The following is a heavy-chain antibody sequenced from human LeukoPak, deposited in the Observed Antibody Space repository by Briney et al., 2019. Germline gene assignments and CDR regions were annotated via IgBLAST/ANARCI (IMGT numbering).Heavy chain of an antibody. Sequence: GGSLRLSCAASGFTFSTYAMSWVRQPPGKGLEWVSAITGSGGNTYYADSVKGRFTISRDDSKNTVYLQVNSLRAEDTAVYYCAKTSGWPYYFDYWGQGTLVTVSS. CDR1: GFTFSTYA. CDR2: ITGSGGNT. J-gene: IGHJ4*02. V-gene: IGHV3-23*01. D-gene: IGHD6-19*01. CDR3: AKTSGWPYYFDY.